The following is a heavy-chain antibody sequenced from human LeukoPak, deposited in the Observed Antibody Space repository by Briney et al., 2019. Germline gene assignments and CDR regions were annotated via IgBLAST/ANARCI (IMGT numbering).Heavy chain of an antibody. CDR2: IYTSGST. D-gene: IGHD6-13*01. V-gene: IGHV4-4*09. Sequence: SETLSLTSTLSGGSTRSYYWSWIRHPPGKGLERIGYIYTSGSTNYNPSLKSRVTISVDTSKNQFSLKLSSVTAADTAVYYCARSPPAAGTDYWPIDYWGQGTLVTVSS. CDR3: ARSPPAAGTDYWPIDY. CDR1: GGSTRSYY. J-gene: IGHJ4*02.